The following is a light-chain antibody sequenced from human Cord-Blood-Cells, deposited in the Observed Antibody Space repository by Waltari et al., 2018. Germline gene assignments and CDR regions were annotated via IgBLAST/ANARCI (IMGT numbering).Light chain of an antibody. CDR3: QQYNSYSWT. CDR1: QSISSW. Sequence: PLTQSPSTLSASVGVRAPLTCRPSQSISSWLAWYQQKPGKAPKLLIYKASSLESGVPSRFSGSGSGTEFTLTISSLQPDDFATYYCQQYNSYSWTFGQGTKVEIK. J-gene: IGKJ1*01. V-gene: IGKV1-5*03. CDR2: KAS.